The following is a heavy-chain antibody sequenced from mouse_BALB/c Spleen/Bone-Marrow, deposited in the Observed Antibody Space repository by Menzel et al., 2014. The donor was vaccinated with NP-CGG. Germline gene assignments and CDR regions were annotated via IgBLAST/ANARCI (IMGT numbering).Heavy chain of an antibody. CDR3: ARHGFYYAMDY. J-gene: IGHJ4*01. CDR1: EYEFPSHD. V-gene: IGHV5-2*03. CDR2: INSDGGIT. Sequence: EVMLVESGGGLVQPGESLKLSCESTEYEFPSHDMSWVRKTPEKRLELVAAINSDGGITNYPDTMERRFTISRDNTKKTLYLQMSSLRSEDTASYYCARHGFYYAMDYWGQGTSVTVSS.